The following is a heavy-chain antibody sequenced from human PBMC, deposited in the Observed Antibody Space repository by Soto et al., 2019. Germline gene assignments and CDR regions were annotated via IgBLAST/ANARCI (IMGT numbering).Heavy chain of an antibody. CDR1: GGSISSYY. CDR3: ARRWGDYFDY. J-gene: IGHJ4*02. CDR2: IYYSGST. D-gene: IGHD3-16*01. V-gene: IGHV4-59*08. Sequence: QVQLQESGPGLVKPSETLSLTCTVSGGSISSYYWSWIRQPPGTGLEWIGYIYYSGSTNYNPSLKSRVTISVDTSKNQFSLKLSLKLSSVTAADTAVYYCARRWGDYFDYWGQGTLVTVSS.